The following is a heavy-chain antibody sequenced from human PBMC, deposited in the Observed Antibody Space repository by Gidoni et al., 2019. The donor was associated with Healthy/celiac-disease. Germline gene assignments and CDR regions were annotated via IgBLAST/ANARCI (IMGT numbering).Heavy chain of an antibody. J-gene: IGHJ4*02. CDR1: GGSFSDYY. Sequence: QVQLQQWGAGLLKPSEPLSLTCAVYGGSFSDYYWSWIRQPPGKGREWIGEINHSGSTNYNPFTKSRVTISVDTSKNQFSSKLSSVTAADTAVYYCARGIGYGSGSYFRYWGQGPLVTVSS. CDR2: INHSGST. CDR3: ARGIGYGSGSYFRY. D-gene: IGHD3-10*01. V-gene: IGHV4-34*01.